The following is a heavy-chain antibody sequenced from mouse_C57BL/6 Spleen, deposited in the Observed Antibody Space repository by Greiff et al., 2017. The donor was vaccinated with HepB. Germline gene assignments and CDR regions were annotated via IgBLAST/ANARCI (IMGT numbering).Heavy chain of an antibody. CDR2: INPSSGYT. V-gene: IGHV1-4*01. Sequence: QVQLKESGAELARPGASVKMSCKASGYTFTSYTMHWVKQRPGQGLEWIGYINPSSGYTKYNQKFKDKATLTADKSSSTAYMQLSSLTSEDSAVYYCARLDPFITTALDYWGQGTTLTVSS. CDR1: GYTFTSYT. CDR3: ARLDPFITTALDY. J-gene: IGHJ2*01. D-gene: IGHD1-2*01.